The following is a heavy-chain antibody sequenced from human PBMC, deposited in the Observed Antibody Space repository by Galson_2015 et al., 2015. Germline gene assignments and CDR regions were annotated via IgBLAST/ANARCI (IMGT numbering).Heavy chain of an antibody. J-gene: IGHJ4*02. CDR1: GGTFSSYA. Sequence: SVKVSCRASGGTFSSYAISWVRQAPGQGLEWMGGIIPIFGTANYAQKFQGRVTITADESTSTAYMELSSLRSEDTAVYYCARVSVGAAEFDYWGQGTLVTVSS. CDR2: IIPIFGTA. CDR3: ARVSVGAAEFDY. V-gene: IGHV1-69*13. D-gene: IGHD1-26*01.